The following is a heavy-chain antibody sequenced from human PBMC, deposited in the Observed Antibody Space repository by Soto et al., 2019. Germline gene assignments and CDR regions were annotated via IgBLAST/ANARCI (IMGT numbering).Heavy chain of an antibody. CDR3: ARRYGASFDY. J-gene: IGHJ4*02. D-gene: IGHD4-17*01. CDR1: GGSISSYY. CDR2: IYYSGST. V-gene: IGHV4-59*01. Sequence: QVQLQESGPGLVKPSETLSLTCTVSGGSISSYYWCWIRLPPGKGLEWIGYIYYSGSTNYTPSLKSRVTISVDTSKNQFSLKLSSVTAADTAVYYCARRYGASFDYWGQGTLVTVSS.